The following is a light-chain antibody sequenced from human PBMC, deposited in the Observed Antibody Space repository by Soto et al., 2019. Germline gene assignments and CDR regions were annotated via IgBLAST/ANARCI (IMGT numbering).Light chain of an antibody. CDR2: GVS. J-gene: IGKJ2*01. Sequence: EVVMTQSPATLSVSPGERVTLSCRASQSVSTKLAWYQQKPGHPPRLLIYGVSSRATGIPARFSGSGSQTDFTLTISSLQSEDFAVYYCQQYNNWPPEYTFGQGTKLEIK. V-gene: IGKV3-15*01. CDR1: QSVSTK. CDR3: QQYNNWPPEYT.